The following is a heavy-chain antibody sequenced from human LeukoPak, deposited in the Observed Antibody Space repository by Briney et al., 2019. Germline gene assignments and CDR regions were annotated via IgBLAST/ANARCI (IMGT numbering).Heavy chain of an antibody. CDR3: AKDQGLGATVDY. D-gene: IGHD1-26*01. Sequence: PGGSLRLSCATSGFTFSSYGMHWVRQAPGKGLEWVAFIRYDGSNKYYADSVKGRFTISRDNSKNTLYLQMNSLRAEDTAVYYCAKDQGLGATVDYWGQGTLVTVSS. CDR2: IRYDGSNK. CDR1: GFTFSSYG. J-gene: IGHJ4*02. V-gene: IGHV3-30*02.